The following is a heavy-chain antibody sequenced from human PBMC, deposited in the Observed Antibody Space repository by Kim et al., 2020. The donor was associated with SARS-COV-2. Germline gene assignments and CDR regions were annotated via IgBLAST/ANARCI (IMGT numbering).Heavy chain of an antibody. D-gene: IGHD1-26*01. CDR3: AKDRGVGATPFDY. Sequence: YAESVKGRFTISRDNSKNTLYLQMNSLRAEDTAVYYCAKDRGVGATPFDYWGQGTLVTVSS. J-gene: IGHJ4*02. V-gene: IGHV3-23*01.